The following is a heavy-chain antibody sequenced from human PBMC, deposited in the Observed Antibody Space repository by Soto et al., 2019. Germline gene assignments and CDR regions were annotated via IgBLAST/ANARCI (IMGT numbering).Heavy chain of an antibody. V-gene: IGHV4-34*01. CDR1: GGSFSGYY. CDR3: ARGPKRFLEWLFPGPGSYYYYGMDV. Sequence: KPSETLSLTCAVYGGSFSGYYWSWIRQPPGKGLEWIGEINHSGSTNYNPSLKSRVTISVDTSKNQFSLKLSSVTAADTAVYYCARGPKRFLEWLFPGPGSYYYYGMDVWGQGTTVTVSS. D-gene: IGHD3-3*01. CDR2: INHSGST. J-gene: IGHJ6*02.